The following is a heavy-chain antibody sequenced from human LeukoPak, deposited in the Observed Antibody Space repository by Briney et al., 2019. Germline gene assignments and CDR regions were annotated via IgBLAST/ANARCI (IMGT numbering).Heavy chain of an antibody. CDR3: AGRPSGEGLAPLDY. V-gene: IGHV3-23*01. Sequence: PGGSLRLSCAASGLAFSSSTMSWVRQAPGMGLECVSIISGSGAATYYTDSVTGRFTISRDNSKNTLFLQMNSLRAEDTAVYYCAGRPSGEGLAPLDYWGQGALVAVSS. CDR1: GLAFSSST. D-gene: IGHD1-14*01. J-gene: IGHJ4*02. CDR2: ISGSGAAT.